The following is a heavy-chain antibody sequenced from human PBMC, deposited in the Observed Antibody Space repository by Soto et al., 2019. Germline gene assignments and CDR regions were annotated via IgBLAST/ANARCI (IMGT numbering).Heavy chain of an antibody. D-gene: IGHD6-19*01. J-gene: IGHJ4*02. Sequence: VQLVESGGGVVQPGRSLRLSCAASGFTFSDYAMHWVRQAPGKGLEWVAVVSHDGRNTPHADSVKGRFTISRDSSKNTVSLEMTSLRAEDTAVYYCAKGGQQWLVTSDFNYWGQGALVTVSS. CDR3: AKGGQQWLVTSDFNY. V-gene: IGHV3-30*18. CDR2: VSHDGRNT. CDR1: GFTFSDYA.